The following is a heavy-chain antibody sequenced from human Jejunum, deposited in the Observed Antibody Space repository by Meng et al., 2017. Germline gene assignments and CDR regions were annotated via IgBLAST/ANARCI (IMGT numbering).Heavy chain of an antibody. J-gene: IGHJ3*02. CDR1: GFTFSSYA. Sequence: GESLKISCAASGFTFSSYAMSWVRQAPGKGLEWVSAISGSGGSTYYADSVKGRFTISRENSKNTLYLQMNSLRAEDTAVYYCAKSRPVLLWFGELFIAFDIWGQGTMVTVSS. CDR3: AKSRPVLLWFGELFIAFDI. CDR2: ISGSGGST. D-gene: IGHD3-10*01. V-gene: IGHV3-23*01.